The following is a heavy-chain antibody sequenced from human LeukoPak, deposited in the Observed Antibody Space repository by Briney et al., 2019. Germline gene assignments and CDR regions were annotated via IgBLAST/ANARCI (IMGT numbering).Heavy chain of an antibody. D-gene: IGHD3-3*02. CDR2: IKQDGSEK. CDR3: ARVVLGKPYYFDY. CDR1: GFTFSSYW. Sequence: SGGSLRLSCAASGFTFSSYWMSWVRQAPGKGLEWVANIKQDGSEKYYMDSVKGRFTISRDNAKNSLYLQMNSLRAEDTAVYYCARVVLGKPYYFDYWGQGTLVTVSS. V-gene: IGHV3-7*01. J-gene: IGHJ4*02.